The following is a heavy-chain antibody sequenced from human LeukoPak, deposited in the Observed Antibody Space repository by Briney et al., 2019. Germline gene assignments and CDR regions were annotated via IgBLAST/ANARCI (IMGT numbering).Heavy chain of an antibody. D-gene: IGHD6-25*01. Sequence: GGSLRLSRAGSGFTFSDYYMTWIRQAPGKGLEWVSYISGSGTDIAYRDSVKGRFTISRDNAKNSLYLQMNSLRVEDTAVYYCSRGPRRVDYWGQGTLVTVSS. V-gene: IGHV3-11*04. J-gene: IGHJ4*02. CDR2: ISGSGTDI. CDR3: SRGPRRVDY. CDR1: GFTFSDYY.